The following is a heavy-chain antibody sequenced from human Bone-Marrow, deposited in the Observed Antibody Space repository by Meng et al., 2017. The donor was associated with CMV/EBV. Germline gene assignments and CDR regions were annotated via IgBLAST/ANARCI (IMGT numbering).Heavy chain of an antibody. V-gene: IGHV3-53*01. D-gene: IGHD1-26*01. CDR1: GLTVSGTY. CDR2: IFNDGRT. J-gene: IGHJ6*02. Sequence: GGSLRLSRAASGLTVSGTYMSWVRQAPGKGLEWVSVIFNDGRTYYADSVKGRFTISRDNSKNTVYLQMNSLRAEDTAVYYCARDGRVGATEGGYYYYGMDVWGQGTTVTVSS. CDR3: ARDGRVGATEGGYYYYGMDV.